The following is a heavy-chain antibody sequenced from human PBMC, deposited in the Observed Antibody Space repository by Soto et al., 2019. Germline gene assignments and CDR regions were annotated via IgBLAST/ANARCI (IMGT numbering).Heavy chain of an antibody. V-gene: IGHV3-74*01. CDR3: AKRTVGWYFDL. CDR1: GFTFSNYW. D-gene: IGHD4-17*01. CDR2: IKTDGTIT. Sequence: GGSLRLSCAASGFTFSNYWMNWVRQAPGKGLVWVSRIKTDGTITTYADSVKGRFTISRDNAKNTLYLQMNSLRAEDTAVYYCAKRTVGWYFDLWGRGTLVTVSS. J-gene: IGHJ2*01.